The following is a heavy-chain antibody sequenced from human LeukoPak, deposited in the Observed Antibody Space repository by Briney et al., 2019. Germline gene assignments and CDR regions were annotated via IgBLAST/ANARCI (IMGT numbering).Heavy chain of an antibody. Sequence: GGSLRLSCAASEFTFSSHDMRWVRQAPGKGLEWVSSIVHIDTGTYYADSVKGRFTISRDNSKNTLFLQMNSLSAEDTAVYYCTRLALVTTSGAFSDYWGQGTLVTVSS. CDR1: EFTFSSHD. CDR2: IVHIDTGT. CDR3: TRLALVTTSGAFSDY. V-gene: IGHV3-23*01. D-gene: IGHD4-17*01. J-gene: IGHJ4*02.